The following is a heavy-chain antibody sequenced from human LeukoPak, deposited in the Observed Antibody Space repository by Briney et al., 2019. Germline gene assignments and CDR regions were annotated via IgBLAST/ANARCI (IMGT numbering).Heavy chain of an antibody. V-gene: IGHV4-31*03. CDR1: GGSISSGGYY. CDR3: ARARDPLYYESSGYYDY. J-gene: IGHJ4*02. Sequence: SETLSLTCTVSGGSISSGGYYWSWIRQHPGKGLEWIGYIYYSGSTYYNPSLKSRVTISVDTSKNQFSLKLSSVTAADTAVYYWARARDPLYYESSGYYDYWGREPRSPVSS. D-gene: IGHD3-22*01. CDR2: IYYSGST.